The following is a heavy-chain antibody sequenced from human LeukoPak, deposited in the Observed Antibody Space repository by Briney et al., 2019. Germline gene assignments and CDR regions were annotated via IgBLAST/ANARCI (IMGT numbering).Heavy chain of an antibody. D-gene: IGHD3-10*01. Sequence: PSETLSLTCAVYGGSFSGYYWSWIRQPPGKGLEWIGEINHSGSTNHNPSLKSRVTISVDTSKNPFSLKLSSVPAADTAVYYCARGKLWFGELPDYWGQGTLVTVSS. V-gene: IGHV4-34*01. J-gene: IGHJ4*02. CDR3: ARGKLWFGELPDY. CDR2: INHSGST. CDR1: GGSFSGYY.